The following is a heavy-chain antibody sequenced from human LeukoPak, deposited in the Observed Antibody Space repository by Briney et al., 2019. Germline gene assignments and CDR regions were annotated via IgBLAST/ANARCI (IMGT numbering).Heavy chain of an antibody. Sequence: ASVKVCCKASGYTFTDYGISWVRQAPGQGLEWMGRISGFNGNTDFAQKFQDRVTMTTDTSTGTAYMELRSLTFDDTAVYYCAKGRTVAEGDYWGLGTPVTVSS. J-gene: IGHJ4*01. V-gene: IGHV1-18*01. D-gene: IGHD6-19*01. CDR1: GYTFTDYG. CDR3: AKGRTVAEGDY. CDR2: ISGFNGNT.